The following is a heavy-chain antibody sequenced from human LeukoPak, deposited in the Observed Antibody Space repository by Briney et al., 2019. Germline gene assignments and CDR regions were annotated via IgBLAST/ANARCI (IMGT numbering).Heavy chain of an antibody. CDR1: GFTVSGTH. CDR3: AKDEATSGGGLAS. V-gene: IGHV3-53*01. J-gene: IGHJ4*02. CDR2: MYTGGTT. Sequence: GGSLILSYAASGFTVSGTHMSWVRQAPGKGLEWVSAMYTGGTTYYADSVMGRFTVSRDNSRNTVFLHMNSLRVDDTAVYYCAKDEATSGGGLASWGQGTLVTVSS. D-gene: IGHD3-16*01.